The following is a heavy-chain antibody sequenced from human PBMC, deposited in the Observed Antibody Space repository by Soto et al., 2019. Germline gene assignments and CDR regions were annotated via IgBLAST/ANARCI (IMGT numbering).Heavy chain of an antibody. D-gene: IGHD6-13*01. CDR2: IYYSGST. V-gene: IGHV4-59*01. CDR3: ARDMAAAQYYFDY. CDR1: CGSISSYY. Sequence: SETLSLTCTVSCGSISSYYWSWIRQPPGKGLEWIGYIYYSGSTNYNPSLKSRVTISVDTSKNQFSLKLSSVAAADTAVYYRARDMAAAQYYFDYWGQGTLVTVSS. J-gene: IGHJ4*02.